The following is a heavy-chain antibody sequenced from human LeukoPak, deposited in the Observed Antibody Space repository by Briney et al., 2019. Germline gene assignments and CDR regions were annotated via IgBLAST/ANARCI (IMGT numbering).Heavy chain of an antibody. J-gene: IGHJ4*02. CDR3: VREVNYSNMRWAHFDS. CDR1: RFTFNDYE. D-gene: IGHD5-24*01. V-gene: IGHV3-48*03. CDR2: ISTSGRTI. Sequence: PGGSLSLSCAASRFTFNDYEINCVRRAPGKGPGWISCISTSGRTIYYTDSVKARFTISRDTATNSVYLQMNSLRDDDTAVYYCVREVNYSNMRWAHFDSWGQGTLVTVSS.